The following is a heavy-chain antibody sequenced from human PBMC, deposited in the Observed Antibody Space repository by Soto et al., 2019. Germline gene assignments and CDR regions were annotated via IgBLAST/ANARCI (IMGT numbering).Heavy chain of an antibody. V-gene: IGHV4-38-2*01. D-gene: IGHD3-22*01. CDR3: ALETYYYDSSGYGRSYGMDV. CDR2: IYRSGST. Sequence: SETLSLTCAVSGYSISSGYYWGWIRQPPGKGLEWIGSIYRSGSTYYNPSLKSRVTISVDTSKNQFSLKLSSVTAADTAVYYCALETYYYDSSGYGRSYGMDVWGQGTTVTVSS. J-gene: IGHJ6*02. CDR1: GYSISSGYY.